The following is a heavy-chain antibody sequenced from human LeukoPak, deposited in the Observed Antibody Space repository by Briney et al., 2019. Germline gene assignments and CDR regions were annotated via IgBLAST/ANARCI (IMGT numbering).Heavy chain of an antibody. V-gene: IGHV3-30-3*01. D-gene: IGHD4-17*01. J-gene: IGHJ3*02. CDR2: ISYDGSNK. CDR3: AKGLYGDYRWDAFDI. CDR1: GFTFSSYA. Sequence: GGSLRLSCAASGFTFSSYAMHWVRQAPGKGLEWVAVISYDGSNKYYADSVKGRFTISRDNSKNTLYLQMNSLRAEDTAVYYCAKGLYGDYRWDAFDIWGQGTMVTVSS.